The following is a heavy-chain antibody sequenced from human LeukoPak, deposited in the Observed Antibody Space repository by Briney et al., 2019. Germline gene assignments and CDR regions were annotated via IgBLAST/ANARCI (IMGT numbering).Heavy chain of an antibody. CDR2: MSSSSRTI. J-gene: IGHJ4*02. V-gene: IGHV3-48*02. CDR1: GFIVSTSN. Sequence: GGSLRLSCAASGFIVSTSNMNWVRQAPGKGLEWVSFMSSSSRTIYYADSVKGRVSISRDNAKNSLYLQMNSLRDEDTAIYYCAIFGLGSGSRDYWGQGTLVAVSS. CDR3: AIFGLGSGSRDY. D-gene: IGHD3-10*01.